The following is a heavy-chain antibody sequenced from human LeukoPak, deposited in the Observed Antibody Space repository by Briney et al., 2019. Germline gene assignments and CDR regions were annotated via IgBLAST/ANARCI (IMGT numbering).Heavy chain of an antibody. J-gene: IGHJ5*02. V-gene: IGHV1-69*13. Sequence: GASVKVSCKASGGTFSSYAISWLRQAPGQGLEWMGGIIPIFGTANYAQKFQGRVTITADESTSTAYMELSSLRSEDTAVYYCATPHTTQLLFSWFDPWGQGTLVTVSS. CDR3: ATPHTTQLLFSWFDP. CDR2: IIPIFGTA. D-gene: IGHD2-2*01. CDR1: GGTFSSYA.